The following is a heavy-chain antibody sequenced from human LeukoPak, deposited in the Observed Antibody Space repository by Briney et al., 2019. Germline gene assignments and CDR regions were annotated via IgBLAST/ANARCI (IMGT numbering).Heavy chain of an antibody. D-gene: IGHD2-2*01. CDR2: IIPIFSTA. CDR3: ARDWNCTSTTCYNVFDI. Sequence: SVKVSCKASGGAFSSYAISWVRQAPGQGLEWMGGIIPIFSTANYAQKFQGRVTITADESTNTVYMELSSLKSEDTAVYYCARDWNCTSTTCYNVFDIWGQGTMVTVSS. CDR1: GGAFSSYA. V-gene: IGHV1-69*13. J-gene: IGHJ3*02.